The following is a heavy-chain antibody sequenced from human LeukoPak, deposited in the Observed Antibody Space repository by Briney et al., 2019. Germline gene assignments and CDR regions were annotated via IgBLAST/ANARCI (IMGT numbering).Heavy chain of an antibody. CDR2: INPNSGGT. D-gene: IGHD3-10*01. V-gene: IGHV1-2*02. Sequence: GASVKVSCKASGYTFTSYYMHWVRQAPGQGLEWMGWINPNSGGTNYAQKFQGRVTMTRDTSISTAYMELSRLRSDDTAVYYCARDLINYGSGSYFNLLGNYWGQGTLVTVSS. CDR3: ARDLINYGSGSYFNLLGNY. CDR1: GYTFTSYY. J-gene: IGHJ4*02.